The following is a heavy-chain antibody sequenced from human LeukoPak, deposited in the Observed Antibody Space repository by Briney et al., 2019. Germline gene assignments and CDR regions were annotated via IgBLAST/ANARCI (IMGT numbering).Heavy chain of an antibody. Sequence: ASVKVSCKASGYTFTGYYMHWVRQAPGQGLEWMGWINPNSGGTNYAQKFQGRVTMTRDTSIGTAYMELSRLRSDDTAVYYCARAVSGVTTSFDYWGQGTLVTVSS. J-gene: IGHJ4*02. CDR2: INPNSGGT. CDR3: ARAVSGVTTSFDY. D-gene: IGHD4-17*01. CDR1: GYTFTGYY. V-gene: IGHV1-2*02.